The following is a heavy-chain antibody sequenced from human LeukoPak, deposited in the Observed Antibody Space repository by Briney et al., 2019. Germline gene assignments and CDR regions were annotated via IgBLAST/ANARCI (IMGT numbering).Heavy chain of an antibody. CDR2: IYHSGST. J-gene: IGHJ5*02. D-gene: IGHD3-22*01. CDR1: GYSISSGYY. Sequence: SETLSLTCTVSGYSISSGYYWGWIRQPPGKGLEWIGSIYHSGSTYYNPSLKSRVTISVVTSKNQFSLKLSSATAADTAVYYCARDTYDSSGYTNQPNNWFDPWGQGTLVTVSS. V-gene: IGHV4-38-2*02. CDR3: ARDTYDSSGYTNQPNNWFDP.